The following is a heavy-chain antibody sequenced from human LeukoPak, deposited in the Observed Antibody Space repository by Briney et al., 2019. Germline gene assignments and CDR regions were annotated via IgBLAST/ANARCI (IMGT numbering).Heavy chain of an antibody. CDR1: GFTFSSYA. J-gene: IGHJ1*01. D-gene: IGHD3-9*01. CDR2: ISGSGGGT. CDR3: ARHGLTPEYFQH. Sequence: PGGSLRLSCAASGFTFSSYAMSWVRQAPGKGLEWVSAISGSGGGTYYADSVKGRFTISRDNSKNTLYLQVNSLRAEDTAVYYCARHGLTPEYFQHWGQGTLVTVSS. V-gene: IGHV3-23*01.